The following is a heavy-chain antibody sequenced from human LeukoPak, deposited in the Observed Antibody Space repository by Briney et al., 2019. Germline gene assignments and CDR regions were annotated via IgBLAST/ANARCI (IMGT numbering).Heavy chain of an antibody. D-gene: IGHD2-21*01. V-gene: IGHV3-33*01. CDR1: GFTFTNYG. Sequence: GGSLRLSCIASGFTFTNYGMHWVRQAPGKGLEWVALIWFDGSNREYADSVKGRFTISRDNSQRTLYLQMSTLRAEDSAVYFCAREHKYGSADRQAALDVWGQGTMVTVTS. J-gene: IGHJ3*01. CDR2: IWFDGSNR. CDR3: AREHKYGSADRQAALDV.